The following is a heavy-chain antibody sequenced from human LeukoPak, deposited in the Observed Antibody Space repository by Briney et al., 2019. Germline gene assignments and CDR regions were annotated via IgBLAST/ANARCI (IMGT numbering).Heavy chain of an antibody. CDR1: GGSISSYY. CDR2: IYHSGST. J-gene: IGHJ2*01. D-gene: IGHD3-22*01. Sequence: SETLSLTCTVSGGSISSYYWSWIRQPPGKGPEWIGYIYHSGSTYYNPSLKSRVTISVDRSKNQFSLRLSSVTAADTAVYYCARGPPTDYYDFPTNWYFDLWGRGTLVTVSS. CDR3: ARGPPTDYYDFPTNWYFDL. V-gene: IGHV4-59*12.